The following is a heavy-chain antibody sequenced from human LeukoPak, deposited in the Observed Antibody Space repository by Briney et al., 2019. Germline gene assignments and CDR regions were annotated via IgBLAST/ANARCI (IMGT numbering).Heavy chain of an antibody. V-gene: IGHV1-2*02. CDR3: ASRGYTNGDHFDF. J-gene: IGHJ4*02. Sequence: ASVKVSCKASGYTFTGYYMHWVRQAPGQGLEWMGWINPNSGGTNYAQKFQGRLTITRNTSISTAYMELSSLRSEDTAVYFCASRGYTNGDHFDFWGQGTLVTVSS. CDR1: GYTFTGYY. CDR2: INPNSGGT. D-gene: IGHD5-18*01.